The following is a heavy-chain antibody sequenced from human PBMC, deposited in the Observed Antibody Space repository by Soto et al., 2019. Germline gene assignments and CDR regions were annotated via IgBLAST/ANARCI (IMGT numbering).Heavy chain of an antibody. D-gene: IGHD2-2*01. J-gene: IGHJ6*02. Sequence: SGPTLVNPTHTLTLTCTFSGFSLSTSGVGVGWIRQPPGKALEWLALIYWNDDKRYSPSLKSRLTITKDTSKNQVVLTMTNMDPVDTATYYCAHGGYCSSTSCYYYYYGMDVWGQGTTVTVSS. CDR1: GFSLSTSGVG. CDR2: IYWNDDK. CDR3: AHGGYCSSTSCYYYYYGMDV. V-gene: IGHV2-5*01.